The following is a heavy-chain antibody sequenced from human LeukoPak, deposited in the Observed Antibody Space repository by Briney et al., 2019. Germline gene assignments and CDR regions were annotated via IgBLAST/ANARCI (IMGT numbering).Heavy chain of an antibody. CDR3: ARESSRGGYDFWSGNSYFDY. CDR2: INWNGGST. Sequence: GGSLRLSCAASGFTFDDYGMSWVRQAPGKGLEWVSGINWNGGSTGYADSVKGRFTISRDNAKNSLYLQMNSLRAEDTALYHCARESSRGGYDFWSGNSYFDYWGQGTLVTVSS. D-gene: IGHD3-3*01. CDR1: GFTFDDYG. J-gene: IGHJ4*02. V-gene: IGHV3-20*01.